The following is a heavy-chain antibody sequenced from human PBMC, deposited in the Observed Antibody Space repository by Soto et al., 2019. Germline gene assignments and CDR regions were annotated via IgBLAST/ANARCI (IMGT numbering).Heavy chain of an antibody. D-gene: IGHD1-20*01. J-gene: IGHJ6*02. CDR1: GFTFDDYA. Sequence: LRLSCAASGFTFDDYAMHWVRQAPGKGLEWVSLISWDGGSTYYADSVKSRFTISRDNSKNSLYLQMNSLRAEDTALYYCAKGYNPQYYYYGMDVWGQGTTVTVSS. CDR3: AKGYNPQYYYYGMDV. CDR2: ISWDGGST. V-gene: IGHV3-43D*04.